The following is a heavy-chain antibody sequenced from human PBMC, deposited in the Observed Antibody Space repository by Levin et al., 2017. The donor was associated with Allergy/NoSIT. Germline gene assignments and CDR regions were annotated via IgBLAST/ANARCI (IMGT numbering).Heavy chain of an antibody. D-gene: IGHD4-17*01. CDR2: ISSSSSTI. CDR3: ASTTPGDYRTFDY. Sequence: GGSLRLSCAASGFTLSSYSMNWVRQAPGKGLEWVSYISSSSSTIYYADSVKGRFTISRDNAKNSLYLQMNSLRAEDTAVYYCASTTPGDYRTFDYWGQGTLVTVSS. V-gene: IGHV3-48*01. J-gene: IGHJ4*02. CDR1: GFTLSSYS.